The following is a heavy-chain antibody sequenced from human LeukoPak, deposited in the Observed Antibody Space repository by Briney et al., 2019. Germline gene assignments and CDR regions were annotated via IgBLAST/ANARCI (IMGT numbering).Heavy chain of an antibody. CDR2: INTNTGNP. D-gene: IGHD3-22*01. V-gene: IGHV7-4-1*02. Sequence: ASVKVSCKASGYTFTSYAMNWVRQAPGQGLEWMGWINTNTGNPTYAQGFTGRFVFSLDTSVSTAYLQISSLKAEDTAVYYCVRGPSYYYDSSGYLNDYWGQGTLVTVSS. CDR1: GYTFTSYA. CDR3: VRGPSYYYDSSGYLNDY. J-gene: IGHJ4*02.